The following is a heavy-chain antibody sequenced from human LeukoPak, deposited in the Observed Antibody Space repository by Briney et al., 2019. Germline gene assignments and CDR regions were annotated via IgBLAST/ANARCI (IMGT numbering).Heavy chain of an antibody. Sequence: SETLSLTCTVSGGSISSYYWSWIRQPPGKGLEWIGYIYYSGSTNYNPSLKSRVTMSVDTSKNQFSLKLSSVTAADTAVYYCARDGSMATVTRFDYWGQGTLVTVSS. CDR3: ARDGSMATVTRFDY. CDR1: GGSISSYY. J-gene: IGHJ4*02. V-gene: IGHV4-59*12. D-gene: IGHD4-11*01. CDR2: IYYSGST.